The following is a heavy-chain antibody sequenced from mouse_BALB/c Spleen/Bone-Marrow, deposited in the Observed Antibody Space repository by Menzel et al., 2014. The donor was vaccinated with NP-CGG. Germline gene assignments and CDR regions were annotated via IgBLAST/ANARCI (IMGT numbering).Heavy chain of an antibody. CDR1: GCAFTDYL. CDR3: ARYDGYFDY. D-gene: IGHD2-3*01. Sequence: VQLQQSGAELVRPGTSVTAPCKASGCAFTDYLMEWLKQRPGQGLEWIGVINPGSGSTNYHEMFKDKATLTADKSSSTAYMQLNSLTSDDSAGYFCARYDGYFDYWGQGTILTVSS. V-gene: IGHV1-54*01. CDR2: INPGSGST. J-gene: IGHJ2*01.